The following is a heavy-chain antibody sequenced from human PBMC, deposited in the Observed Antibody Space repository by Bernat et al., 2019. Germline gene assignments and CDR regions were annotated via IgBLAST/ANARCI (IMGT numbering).Heavy chain of an antibody. V-gene: IGHV3-30-3*01. CDR2: ILYDGDNK. J-gene: IGHJ4*02. CDR3: AKDGTTYGDLYYFDY. Sequence: QVQLVESGGGVVQPGRSLRLSCAASGFTFSSHKMHWVRQAPGKGLEWVALILYDGDNKYYADSVKGRFTISRDNSKNTLYLQMNSLRAEDTAVYYCAKDGTTYGDLYYFDYWGQGTLVTVSS. D-gene: IGHD4-17*01. CDR1: GFTFSSHK.